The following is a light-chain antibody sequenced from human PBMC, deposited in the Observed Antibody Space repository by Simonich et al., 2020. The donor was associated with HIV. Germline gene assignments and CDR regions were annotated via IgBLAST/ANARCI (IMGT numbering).Light chain of an antibody. CDR3: QQYYSTPYT. CDR1: QSVLSSSNNKNY. Sequence: DIVMTQSPDSLAVSLGERATINCKSSQSVLSSSNNKNYLAWYQQKQGQPPKLLIYWASARESGVPDRFSGSGSGTDFTLTISSLQAEDVAVYYCQQYYSTPYTFGQGTKLEIK. J-gene: IGKJ2*01. CDR2: WAS. V-gene: IGKV4-1*01.